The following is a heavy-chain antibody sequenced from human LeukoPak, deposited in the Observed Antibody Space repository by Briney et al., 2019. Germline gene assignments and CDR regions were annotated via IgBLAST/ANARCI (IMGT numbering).Heavy chain of an antibody. Sequence: GGSLRLSCAASGFTFSSYAMSWVRQAPGKGLEWVSAISGSGGSTYYADSVKGRITNSRANSKNPLYLQMNSLRAEDTAVYYGASRITMVRGGPNWFDPWGQGTLVTVSS. D-gene: IGHD3-10*01. J-gene: IGHJ5*02. CDR3: ASRITMVRGGPNWFDP. V-gene: IGHV3-23*01. CDR2: ISGSGGST. CDR1: GFTFSSYA.